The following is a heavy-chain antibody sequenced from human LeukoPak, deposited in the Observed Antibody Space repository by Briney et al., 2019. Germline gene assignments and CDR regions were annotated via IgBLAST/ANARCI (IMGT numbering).Heavy chain of an antibody. CDR2: IIPIFGTA. CDR3: AREYRGVPAADYYMDV. CDR1: GGTFSSYA. D-gene: IGHD2-2*01. Sequence: SVKVSCKASGGTFSSYAISWVRQAPGQGLEWMGGIIPIFGTANCAQKFQGRVTITADESTSTAYMELSSLRSEDTAVYYCAREYRGVPAADYYMDVWGKGTTVTISS. J-gene: IGHJ6*03. V-gene: IGHV1-69*13.